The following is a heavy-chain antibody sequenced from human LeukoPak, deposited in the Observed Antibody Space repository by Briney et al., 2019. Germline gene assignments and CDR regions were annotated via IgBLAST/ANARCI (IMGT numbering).Heavy chain of an antibody. CDR1: GYTFTSYY. CDR3: ARDRSAARPDFDY. J-gene: IGHJ4*02. CDR2: INPSGGST. Sequence: GASVKVSCKASGYTFTSYYMHWVRQAPGQGLEWMGIINPSGGSTSYAQKFQGRVTMTRDMSTSTVCMELSSLRSEDTAVYYCARDRSAARPDFDYWGQGTLVTVSS. D-gene: IGHD6-6*01. V-gene: IGHV1-46*01.